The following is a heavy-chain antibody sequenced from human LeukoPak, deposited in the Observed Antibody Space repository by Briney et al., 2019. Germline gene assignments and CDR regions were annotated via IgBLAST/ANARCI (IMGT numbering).Heavy chain of an antibody. V-gene: IGHV3-48*03. CDR3: AREWKATVTTKRGYFDY. CDR1: GFTFSSYE. J-gene: IGHJ4*02. CDR2: ISSSGSTI. D-gene: IGHD4-17*01. Sequence: QPGGSLRLSCAASGFTFSSYEMNWVRQAPGKGLEWVSYISSSGSTIYYADSVKGRFTISRDNAKNSLYLQMNSLRAEDTAVYYCAREWKATVTTKRGYFDYWGQGTLVTVSS.